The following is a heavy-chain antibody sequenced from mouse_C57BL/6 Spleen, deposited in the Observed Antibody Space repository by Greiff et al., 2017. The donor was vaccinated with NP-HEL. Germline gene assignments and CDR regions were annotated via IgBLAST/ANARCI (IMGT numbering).Heavy chain of an antibody. CDR2: INPGSGGT. J-gene: IGHJ1*03. V-gene: IGHV1-54*01. Sequence: VKLQQSGAELVRPGTSVKVSCKASGYAFTNYLIEWVKQRPGQGLEWIGVINPGSGGTNYNEKFKGKATLTADKSSSTAYMQLSSLTSEDSAVYFWARSGGYSTWYFDVGGTGTTVTVSS. CDR3: ARSGGYSTWYFDV. D-gene: IGHD2-5*01. CDR1: GYAFTNYL.